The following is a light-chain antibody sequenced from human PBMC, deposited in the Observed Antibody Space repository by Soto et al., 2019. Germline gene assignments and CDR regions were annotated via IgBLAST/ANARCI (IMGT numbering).Light chain of an antibody. CDR3: LLDFSYFWA. CDR1: QTISNW. CDR2: DAS. J-gene: IGKJ1*01. V-gene: IGKV1-5*01. Sequence: DIQMTQSPSTLSASVGDRVTITCRASQTISNWLAWYQQKPGKAPTLLIYDASTLERGVPSRFSGTGSGTDFTLTISSLQPEDFATYYCLLDFSYFWAFGQGTKVEIK.